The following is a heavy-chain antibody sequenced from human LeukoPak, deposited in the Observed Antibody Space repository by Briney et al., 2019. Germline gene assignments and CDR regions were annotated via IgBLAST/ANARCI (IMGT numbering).Heavy chain of an antibody. V-gene: IGHV4-59*01. CDR2: IYYSGST. Sequence: PSETLSLTCTVSGGSISSYYWSWIRQPPGKGLEWIGYIYYSGSTNYNPSLKSRVTISVDTSKNQFSLKLSSVTAADTAVYYCARASSSWFYFDYWGQGTLVTVSS. CDR1: GGSISSYY. CDR3: ARASSSWFYFDY. J-gene: IGHJ4*02. D-gene: IGHD6-13*01.